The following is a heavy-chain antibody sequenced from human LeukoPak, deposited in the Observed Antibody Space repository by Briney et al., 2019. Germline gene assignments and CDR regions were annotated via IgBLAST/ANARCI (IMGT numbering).Heavy chain of an antibody. Sequence: QTGGSLRLSCAASGFTFTNYGMHWVRQAPGKGLEWVAMIWSDRSNEHYPDSVKGRFTISRDNSKNTIYLQINSLRVEDTAVFYCARDGSGYAIDYWGQGTLVTVSS. CDR2: IWSDRSNE. J-gene: IGHJ4*01. CDR3: ARDGSGYAIDY. CDR1: GFTFTNYG. D-gene: IGHD5-12*01. V-gene: IGHV3-33*08.